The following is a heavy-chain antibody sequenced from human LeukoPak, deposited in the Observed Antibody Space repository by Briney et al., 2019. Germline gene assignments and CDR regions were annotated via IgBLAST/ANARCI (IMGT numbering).Heavy chain of an antibody. V-gene: IGHV1-24*01. Sequence: ASVKVSCKASGYTLTELSMHWVRQAPGKGLEWMGGFDPEDGETIYAQKFQGRVTMTEDTSTDAAYMELSSLRSEDTAVYYCATDLTYYYDSSGYAWGQGTLVTVSS. J-gene: IGHJ5*02. CDR3: ATDLTYYYDSSGYA. CDR1: GYTLTELS. CDR2: FDPEDGET. D-gene: IGHD3-22*01.